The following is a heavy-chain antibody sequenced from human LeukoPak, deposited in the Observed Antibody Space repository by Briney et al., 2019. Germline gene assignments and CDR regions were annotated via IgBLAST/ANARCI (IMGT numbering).Heavy chain of an antibody. D-gene: IGHD6-13*01. CDR3: ARGDMYSSSWPYFDY. CDR1: GFSFSDYA. J-gene: IGHJ4*02. Sequence: QPGRSLRLSCAASGFSFSDYALHWVRQAPGKGLEWVAVISYGGTKEYYADSVKGRFTISKDNSKNTLYLQMNSLRAEDTAVYYCARGDMYSSSWPYFDYWGQGTLVTVSS. V-gene: IGHV3-30*04. CDR2: ISYGGTKE.